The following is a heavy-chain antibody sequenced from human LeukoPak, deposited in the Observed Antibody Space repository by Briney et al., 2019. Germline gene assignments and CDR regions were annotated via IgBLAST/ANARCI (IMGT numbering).Heavy chain of an antibody. V-gene: IGHV4-59*01. J-gene: IGHJ4*02. CDR3: ARTDDSSGWYTDY. CDR1: GGSFSGYY. D-gene: IGHD6-19*01. CDR2: IYYSGSA. Sequence: SETLSLTCAVYGGSFSGYYWSWIRQHPGKGLEWIGYIYYSGSANYNPSLKSRVTISVDTSKNQFSLKLSSVTAADTAVYYCARTDDSSGWYTDYWGRGTLVTVSS.